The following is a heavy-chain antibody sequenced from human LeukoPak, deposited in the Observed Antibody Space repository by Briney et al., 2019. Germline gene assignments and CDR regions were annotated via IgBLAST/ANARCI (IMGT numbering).Heavy chain of an antibody. CDR2: FDPEDGET. Sequence: ASVKVSCKVSGYTLTDLSMHWVRQAPGKGLEWMGGFDPEDGETIYAQKFQGRVTMTEDTSTDTAYMELSSLRSEDTAVYYCATDSNGVEDGYFDYWGQRTLVTVSS. J-gene: IGHJ4*02. CDR1: GYTLTDLS. V-gene: IGHV1-24*01. CDR3: ATDSNGVEDGYFDY. D-gene: IGHD5-24*01.